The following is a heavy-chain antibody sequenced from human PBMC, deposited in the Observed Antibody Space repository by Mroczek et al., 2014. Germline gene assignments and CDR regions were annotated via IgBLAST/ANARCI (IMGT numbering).Heavy chain of an antibody. V-gene: IGHV4-61*02. CDR3: ARAPKWXLLYFDL. Sequence: QVQLQQWGPGLVKPSQTLSLTCTVSGGSISSGSYYWSWIRQPAGKGLEWIGRIYTSGSTNYNPSLKSRVTISVDTSKNQFSLKLSSVTAADTAVYYCARAPKWXLLYFDLVGPWPPVVTVSX. D-gene: IGHD1-26*01. CDR1: GGSISSGSYY. CDR2: IYTSGST. J-gene: IGHJ2*01.